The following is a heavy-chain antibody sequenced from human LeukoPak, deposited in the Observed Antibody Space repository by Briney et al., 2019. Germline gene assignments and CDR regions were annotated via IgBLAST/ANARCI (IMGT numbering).Heavy chain of an antibody. Sequence: ASVKVSCKASGYTFTSYYMHWVRQAPGQGLEWMGIINPSGGSTSYAQKFQGRVTMTRDTSTSTVYMELSSLRSEDTAVYYCARSRVGFGELLWGPFDYWGQGTLVTVSS. CDR2: INPSGGST. CDR1: GYTFTSYY. CDR3: ARSRVGFGELLWGPFDY. V-gene: IGHV1-46*01. J-gene: IGHJ4*02. D-gene: IGHD3-10*01.